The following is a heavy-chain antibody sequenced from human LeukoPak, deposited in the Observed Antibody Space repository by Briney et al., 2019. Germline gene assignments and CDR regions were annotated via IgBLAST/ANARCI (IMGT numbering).Heavy chain of an antibody. D-gene: IGHD2/OR15-2a*01. V-gene: IGHV3-48*03. Sequence: GGSLRLSCAASGFTFSSYEMTWVRQAPGKGLEWVSYISSSGSTMYYADSVKGRFTISRDNAKNSLYLQMKSLRAEDTAVYYCARGKTSQNIVTRKTYTWFDPWGQGTLVTVSS. CDR3: ARGKTSQNIVTRKTYTWFDP. J-gene: IGHJ5*02. CDR1: GFTFSSYE. CDR2: ISSSGSTM.